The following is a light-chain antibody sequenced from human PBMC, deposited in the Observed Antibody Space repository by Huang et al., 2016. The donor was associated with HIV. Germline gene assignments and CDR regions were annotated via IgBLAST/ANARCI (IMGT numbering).Light chain of an antibody. CDR1: QSVDRN. V-gene: IGKV3-15*01. CDR2: DES. J-gene: IGKJ2*01. CDR3: QHYNFWPPMYT. Sequence: EIVMTQSPATLSVSPGERATLSCRASQSVDRNLAWYQQNPGQAPRLLIYDESDRATGIPARFSGSGSGTEFTLTISSLQSEDFAVYYCQHYNFWPPMYTFGPGTKLEIK.